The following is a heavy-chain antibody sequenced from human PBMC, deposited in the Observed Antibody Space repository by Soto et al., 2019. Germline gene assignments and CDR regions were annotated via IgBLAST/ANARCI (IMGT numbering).Heavy chain of an antibody. D-gene: IGHD6-13*01. Sequence: EVQLVESGGGLVQPGGSLRLSCAASGFTFSNYWMCWVRQAPGKGLEWVANIKHDGSERYYMDSVKGRFTISRDNAENSLYLHMNSLRAEDTAVYYCSTESTRSRTWCAWGQGTMVTVSS. V-gene: IGHV3-7*01. CDR2: IKHDGSER. CDR1: GFTFSNYW. J-gene: IGHJ3*01. CDR3: STESTRSRTWCA.